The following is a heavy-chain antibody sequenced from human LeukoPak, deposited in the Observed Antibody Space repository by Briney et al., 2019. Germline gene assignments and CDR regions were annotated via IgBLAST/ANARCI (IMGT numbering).Heavy chain of an antibody. Sequence: KALEALSLSCTVSGGSLNSSSYYWGWIRHPPGKGLEWSGRIYYSGSNYYNPSLRSRATISVDTSKKPSSQKLSSMTAATPVVYSCARVLRLGEFRYYFGYWGQGPLVTVSS. V-gene: IGHV4-39*01. CDR2: IYYSGSN. CDR1: GGSLNSSSYY. CDR3: ARVLRLGEFRYYFGY. D-gene: IGHD3-16*01. J-gene: IGHJ4*02.